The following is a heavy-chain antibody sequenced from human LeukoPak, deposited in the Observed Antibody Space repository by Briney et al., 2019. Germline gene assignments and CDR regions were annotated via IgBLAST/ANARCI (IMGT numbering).Heavy chain of an antibody. D-gene: IGHD6-19*01. CDR1: GFTFSTYA. CDR2: ITGSGRDT. V-gene: IGHV3-23*01. CDR3: AREGRGMAVAGDV. Sequence: PGGSLRLSCAASGFTFSTYAMNWVRQAPGKRLEWVSSITGSGRDTYYADSVKGRFTISRDNSKNTLYLQMNSLRAEDTAVYYCAREGRGMAVAGDVWGQGTLVTVSS. J-gene: IGHJ4*02.